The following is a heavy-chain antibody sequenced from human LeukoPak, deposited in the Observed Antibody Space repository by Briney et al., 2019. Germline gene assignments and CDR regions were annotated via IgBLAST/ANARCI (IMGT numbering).Heavy chain of an antibody. Sequence: GESLKISCKGSGYSFTSYWIGWVRQMPGKGLEWMGIIFPGDSDPRYSPSFQGQATISADKSISTAYLQWSSLKASDTALYYCARRAYTYDMFDYWGQGTLVTVSS. CDR3: ARRAYTYDMFDY. J-gene: IGHJ4*02. V-gene: IGHV5-51*01. D-gene: IGHD5-18*01. CDR1: GYSFTSYW. CDR2: IFPGDSDP.